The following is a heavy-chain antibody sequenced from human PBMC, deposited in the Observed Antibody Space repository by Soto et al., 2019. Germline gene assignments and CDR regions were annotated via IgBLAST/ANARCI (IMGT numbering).Heavy chain of an antibody. Sequence: QVQLVESGGGVVQPGRSLRLSCAASGFTFSSYAMHWVRQAPGKGLEWVAVISYDGSNKYYADSVKGRFTISRDNSKNTLYRQMNSLRAEDTAVYYCARNDGSGSINWFDPWGQGTLVTVSS. D-gene: IGHD3-10*01. CDR1: GFTFSSYA. CDR3: ARNDGSGSINWFDP. V-gene: IGHV3-30-3*01. CDR2: ISYDGSNK. J-gene: IGHJ5*02.